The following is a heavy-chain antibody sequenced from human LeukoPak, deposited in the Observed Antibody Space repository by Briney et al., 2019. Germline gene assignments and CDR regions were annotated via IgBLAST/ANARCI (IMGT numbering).Heavy chain of an antibody. CDR3: ASDSTYYYDSSGLFY. Sequence: GASVKVSCKASGGTFSSYAISWVRQAPGQGLEWMGGIIPIFGTANYAQKFQGRVTITADESTSTAYMELSSLRSEDTAVCYCASDSTYYYDSSGLFYWGQGTLVTVSS. CDR2: IIPIFGTA. CDR1: GGTFSSYA. V-gene: IGHV1-69*13. D-gene: IGHD3-22*01. J-gene: IGHJ4*02.